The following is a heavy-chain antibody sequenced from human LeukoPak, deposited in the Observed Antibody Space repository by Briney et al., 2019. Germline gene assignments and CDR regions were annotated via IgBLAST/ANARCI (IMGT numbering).Heavy chain of an antibody. CDR3: AKDPRHISRTSDHLYYMDV. D-gene: IGHD1-14*01. Sequence: PGGSLRLSCAASGFTFSSYGMHWVRQAPGKGLEWVAFIRYDGSNKYYADSVKGRFTISRDNSKNTLYLQMNSLRAEDTAVYYCAKDPRHISRTSDHLYYMDVWGKGTTVTISS. J-gene: IGHJ6*03. V-gene: IGHV3-30*02. CDR2: IRYDGSNK. CDR1: GFTFSSYG.